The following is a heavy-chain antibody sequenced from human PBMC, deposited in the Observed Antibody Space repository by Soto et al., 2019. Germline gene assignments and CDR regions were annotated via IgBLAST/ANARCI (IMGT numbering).Heavy chain of an antibody. J-gene: IGHJ4*02. CDR2: ISYYGSNK. D-gene: IGHD2-2*01. V-gene: IGHV3-30*18. CDR1: GFTFSSYG. CDR3: AKDALRIVVVPATTFDY. Sequence: GGSLRLSCAASGFTFSSYGMPWVRQAPVKGLEGVAVISYYGSNKSYSDSVKCRFTISRDNSKNTLYLQMNSLRADDTAVYYCAKDALRIVVVPATTFDYWGQGTLVTVSS.